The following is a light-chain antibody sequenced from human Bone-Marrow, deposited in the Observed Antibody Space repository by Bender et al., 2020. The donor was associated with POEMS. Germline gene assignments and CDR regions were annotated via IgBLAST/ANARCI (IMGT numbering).Light chain of an antibody. J-gene: IGLJ1*01. CDR2: DVS. CDR1: SSDIGGYNY. V-gene: IGLV2-14*03. Sequence: HSALTQPASVSGSPGQPITISCTGTSSDIGGYNYVSWYQQHPGKAPKLMIYDVSDRPSGISTRFSGSKSGNTASLTISGLQTEDEADYHCCSYGGSYVFGPGTKVTVL. CDR3: CSYGGSYV.